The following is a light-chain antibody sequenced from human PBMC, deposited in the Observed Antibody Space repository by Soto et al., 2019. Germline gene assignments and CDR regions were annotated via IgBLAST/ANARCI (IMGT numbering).Light chain of an antibody. CDR3: QQYNSYPRT. CDR1: QGIGTW. J-gene: IGKJ1*01. Sequence: DIQMTQSPSSVSASVVDRVTLTCRASQGIGTWLAWYQQKPGRAPKLLIYDASNLQSGVPSRFSGSGSGTDFTLTISSLQPEDFATYYCQQYNSYPRTFGQGTKVDIK. CDR2: DAS. V-gene: IGKV1-12*01.